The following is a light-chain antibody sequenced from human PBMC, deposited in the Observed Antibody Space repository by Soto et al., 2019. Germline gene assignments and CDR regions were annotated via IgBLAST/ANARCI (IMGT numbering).Light chain of an antibody. V-gene: IGKV2-30*01. CDR2: QVS. CDR1: QSLLFTNGNTF. CDR3: MQWTDWPFT. J-gene: IGKJ4*01. Sequence: DVVMTQSPISLPVTLGQPASISCRSSQSLLFTNGNTFLNWFQQRPGQSPRRLIYQVSRRDSGVPDRFSGSGSGTYFTLKISRVEADDVGVYYCMQWTDWPFTFGGGTKVEIK.